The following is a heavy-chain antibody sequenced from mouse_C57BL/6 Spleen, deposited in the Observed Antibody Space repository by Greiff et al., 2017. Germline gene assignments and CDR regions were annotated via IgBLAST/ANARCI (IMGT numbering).Heavy chain of an antibody. J-gene: IGHJ4*01. CDR1: GYTFTTYP. CDR2: FHPYNDDT. Sequence: VQLQESGAELVKPGASVKMSCKASGYTFTTYPIEWMKQNHGKSLEWIGNFHPYNDDTKYNEKFKGKATLTVEKSSSTVYLELSRLTSDDSAVYYCARGGYGSSSLYAMDYWGQGTSVTVSS. V-gene: IGHV1-47*01. CDR3: ARGGYGSSSLYAMDY. D-gene: IGHD1-1*01.